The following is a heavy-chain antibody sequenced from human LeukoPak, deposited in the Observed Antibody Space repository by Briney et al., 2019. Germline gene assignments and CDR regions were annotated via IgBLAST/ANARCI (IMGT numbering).Heavy chain of an antibody. CDR3: ARDRKYRSSWFDP. J-gene: IGHJ5*02. D-gene: IGHD6-6*01. CDR1: GFTFSDYY. Sequence: PGGSLRLSCAASGFTFSDYYMSWIRQPPGKGLEWVSYISSSGSTTYYADSVKGRFTISRDNAKNSLYLQMNSLRAEDTAVYYCARDRKYRSSWFDPWGQGTLVTVSS. V-gene: IGHV3-11*01. CDR2: ISSSGSTT.